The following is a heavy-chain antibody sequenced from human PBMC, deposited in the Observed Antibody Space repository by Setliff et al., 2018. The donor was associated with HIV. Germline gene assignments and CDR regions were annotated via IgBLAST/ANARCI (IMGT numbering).Heavy chain of an antibody. V-gene: IGHV4-59*01. J-gene: IGHJ6*02. Sequence: SETLSLTCSLSGGSISSYHWNWIRQPPWKGLEWIGYIYYSGSTNYNPSLKSRVTISVDTSKNQFSLKLSSVTAADTAVYYCARDHIVATIRDYYYGMDVWGQGTTVTVSS. CDR3: ARDHIVATIRDYYYGMDV. CDR2: IYYSGST. D-gene: IGHD5-12*01. CDR1: GGSISSYH.